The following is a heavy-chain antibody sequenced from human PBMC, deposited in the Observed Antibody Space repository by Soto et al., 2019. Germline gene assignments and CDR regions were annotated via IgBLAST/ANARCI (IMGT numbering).Heavy chain of an antibody. CDR1: GRIFSSFP. CDR3: ARVGSRDAYNYVLDH. Sequence: QVQVEQSGAEVKKPGSSVKISCKASGRIFSSFPTSWVRQVPGQGLEWMGGVISASGSVTYAPKFQGRVTITAVNSAGIGYMELTSLTSEDTAIYYCARVGSRDAYNYVLDHWGPGTMVTVSS. CDR2: VISASGSV. D-gene: IGHD5-18*01. J-gene: IGHJ1*01. V-gene: IGHV1-69*06.